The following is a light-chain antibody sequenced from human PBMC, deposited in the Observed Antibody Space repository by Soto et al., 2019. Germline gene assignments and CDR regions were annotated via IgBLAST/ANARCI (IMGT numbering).Light chain of an antibody. CDR3: QQYDNWPPWT. CDR1: QSVSNH. V-gene: IGKV3-15*01. CDR2: GAS. Sequence: EIVMTQSPDTLSVSPGERATLSCRASQSVSNHLAWYQQKPGQAPRLLIYGASTRATGIPARFSGSGSGTEFTRTISSLQSEDFAVYYCQQYDNWPPWTFGQGTKVEIK. J-gene: IGKJ1*01.